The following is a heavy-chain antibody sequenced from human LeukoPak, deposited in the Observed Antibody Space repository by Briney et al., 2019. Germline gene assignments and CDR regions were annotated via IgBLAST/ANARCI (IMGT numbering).Heavy chain of an antibody. V-gene: IGHV3-30*18. CDR2: ISYDGSNK. D-gene: IGHD2-21*01. J-gene: IGHJ4*02. CDR3: AKDLDPMVIGGGFDY. Sequence: GGSLRLSCAASGFTFSSYGMHWVRQAPGKGLEWVAVISYDGSNKYYADSVKGRFTLSRDNAKNTLFLQMTNLKAEDTALYYCAKDLDPMVIGGGFDYWGQGALVTVSS. CDR1: GFTFSSYG.